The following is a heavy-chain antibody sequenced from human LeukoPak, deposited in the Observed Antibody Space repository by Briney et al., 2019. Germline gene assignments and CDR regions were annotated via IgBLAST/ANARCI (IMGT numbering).Heavy chain of an antibody. CDR1: GFTFSSYG. V-gene: IGHV3-30*19. J-gene: IGHJ6*02. CDR3: ARDLVSAGFLEWSYYYYGMDV. Sequence: GGSLRLSCAASGFTFSSYGMHWVRQAPGKGLEWVAVISYDGSNKYYADSVKGRFTISRDNSKNTLYLQMNSLRAEDTAVYYCARDLVSAGFLEWSYYYYGMDVWGQGTTVTVSS. CDR2: ISYDGSNK. D-gene: IGHD3-3*01.